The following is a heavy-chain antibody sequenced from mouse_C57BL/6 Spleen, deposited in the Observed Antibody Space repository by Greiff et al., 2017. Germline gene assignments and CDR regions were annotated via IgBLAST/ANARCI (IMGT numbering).Heavy chain of an antibody. D-gene: IGHD1-1*01. CDR2: IDPENGDT. V-gene: IGHV14-4*01. J-gene: IGHJ2*01. CDR3: TTFITTVVALYYFDY. Sequence: EVQLQQSGAELVRPGASVKLSCTASGFNITDDYMNWVKQRPEQGLEWIGWIDPENGDTEYASKFQGKATITADTSSNTAYMQLSSLTSEDTAVYYCTTFITTVVALYYFDYWGKGTTLTVSS. CDR1: GFNITDDY.